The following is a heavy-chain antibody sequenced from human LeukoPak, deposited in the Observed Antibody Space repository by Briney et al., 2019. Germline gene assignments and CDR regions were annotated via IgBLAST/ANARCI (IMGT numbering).Heavy chain of an antibody. V-gene: IGHV1-2*02. CDR2: INPNSGGT. CDR3: ARDFLSTVTTARAYYYYMDV. Sequence: ASVKVSCKASGYTFTGYYMHWVRQAPGQGLEWMGWINPNSGGTNYAQKFQGRGTMTRDTSISTAYMELSRLRSDDTAVYYCARDFLSTVTTARAYYYYMDVWGKGTTVTISS. D-gene: IGHD4-11*01. CDR1: GYTFTGYY. J-gene: IGHJ6*03.